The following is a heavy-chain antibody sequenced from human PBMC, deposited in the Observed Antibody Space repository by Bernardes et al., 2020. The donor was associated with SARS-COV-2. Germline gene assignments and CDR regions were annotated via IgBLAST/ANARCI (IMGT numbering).Heavy chain of an antibody. CDR2: TSGSGAST. Sequence: GGSLRLSCAASGFAFSRYAMSWVRQAPGKGLEWVSFTSGSGASTYYADSVKGRFTISRDNSKNTLYLQMNSLRAEDTAVYFCAKRRVEWELLHYFDSWGQGTLVTVSS. V-gene: IGHV3-23*01. J-gene: IGHJ4*02. D-gene: IGHD1-26*01. CDR1: GFAFSRYA. CDR3: AKRRVEWELLHYFDS.